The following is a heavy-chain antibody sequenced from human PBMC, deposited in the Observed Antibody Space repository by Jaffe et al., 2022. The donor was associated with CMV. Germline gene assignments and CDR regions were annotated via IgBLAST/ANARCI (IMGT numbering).Heavy chain of an antibody. CDR3: ARGARGYSYGYGTHDY. CDR1: GFTFSSYE. V-gene: IGHV3-48*03. D-gene: IGHD5-18*01. Sequence: EVQLVESGGGLVQPGGSLRLSCAASGFTFSSYEMNWVRQAPGKGLEWVSYISSSGSTIYYADSVKGRFTISRDNAKNSLYLQMNSLRAEDTAVYYCARGARGYSYGYGTHDYWGQGTLVTVSS. CDR2: ISSSGSTI. J-gene: IGHJ4*02.